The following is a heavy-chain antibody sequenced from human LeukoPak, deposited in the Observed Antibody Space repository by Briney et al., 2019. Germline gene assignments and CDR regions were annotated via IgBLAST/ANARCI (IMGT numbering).Heavy chain of an antibody. D-gene: IGHD6-13*01. Sequence: SVKVSCKASGGTFSSYAISWVRQAPGQGLEWMGRIIPIFGTANYAQKFQGRVTITTDESTSTAYMELSSLRSEDTAVYYCAGKYSRSWYGLDYWGQGTLVTVSS. CDR3: AGKYSRSWYGLDY. CDR1: GGTFSSYA. V-gene: IGHV1-69*05. J-gene: IGHJ4*02. CDR2: IIPIFGTA.